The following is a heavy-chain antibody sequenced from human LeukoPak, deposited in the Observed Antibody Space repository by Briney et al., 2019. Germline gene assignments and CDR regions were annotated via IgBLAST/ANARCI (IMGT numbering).Heavy chain of an antibody. J-gene: IGHJ5*02. CDR2: IYHSGST. CDR3: ARNYYYGSGSYRVWFDP. CDR1: GYSISSGYY. D-gene: IGHD3-10*01. Sequence: SETLSLTCAVSGYSISSGYYWGWIRQPPGKGLEWIGSIYHSGSTYYNPSLKSRVTISVDTSKNQSSLKLSSVTAADTAVYYCARNYYYGSGSYRVWFDPWGQGTLVTVSS. V-gene: IGHV4-38-2*01.